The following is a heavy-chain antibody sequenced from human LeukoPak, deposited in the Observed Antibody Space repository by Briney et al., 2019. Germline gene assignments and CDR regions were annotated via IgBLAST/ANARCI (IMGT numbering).Heavy chain of an antibody. Sequence: GGSLRLSCTASGFTFGDYAMSWVRQAPGKGLEWVGFIRSKAYGGTTEYAASVKGRFTISRDDSKSIAYLQMNSLKTEDTAVYYCTRDRLRYCSSTSCSDRYYYYYYYMDVWGKGTTVTVSS. CDR1: GFTFGDYA. J-gene: IGHJ6*03. CDR2: IRSKAYGGTT. V-gene: IGHV3-49*04. D-gene: IGHD2-2*01. CDR3: TRDRLRYCSSTSCSDRYYYYYYYMDV.